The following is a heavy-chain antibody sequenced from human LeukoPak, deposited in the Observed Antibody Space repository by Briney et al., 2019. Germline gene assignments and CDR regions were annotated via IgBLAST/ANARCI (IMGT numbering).Heavy chain of an antibody. D-gene: IGHD3-22*01. CDR1: GFTFSNYA. J-gene: IGHJ3*02. CDR2: ISYDGTNK. Sequence: GGSLRLSCAASGFTFSNYAMHWVRQAPRKGLEWVAVISYDGTNKYYADSVKGRFTISRDNSKNTMYLQMYSLRAEDAAMYYCARAPMSYDSSGFGGAFDIWGQGTMVTVSS. V-gene: IGHV3-30-3*01. CDR3: ARAPMSYDSSGFGGAFDI.